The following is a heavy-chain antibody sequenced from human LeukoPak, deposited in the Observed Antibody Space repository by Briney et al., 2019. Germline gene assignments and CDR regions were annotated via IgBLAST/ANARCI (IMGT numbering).Heavy chain of an antibody. V-gene: IGHV5-10-1*01. D-gene: IGHD3-10*01. J-gene: IGHJ3*02. CDR2: IDPSDSYT. Sequence: GESLRISCKGSGYRFTSYWISWVRQMPGKGLEWMGRIDPSDSYTNYSPSFQGHVTISADKSISTAYLQWSSLKASDTAMYYCARSLGDYYGSGIAFDIWGQGTMVTVSS. CDR3: ARSLGDYYGSGIAFDI. CDR1: GYRFTSYW.